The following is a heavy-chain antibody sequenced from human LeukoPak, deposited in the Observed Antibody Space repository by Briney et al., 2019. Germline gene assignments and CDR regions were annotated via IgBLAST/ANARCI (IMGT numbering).Heavy chain of an antibody. V-gene: IGHV1-2*02. D-gene: IGHD6-19*01. CDR1: GYTFTGYY. Sequence: ASVKVSCKASGYTFTGYYMHGVRQAPGQGLEWMGWINPNSGGTNYAQKFQGRVTMTRDTSISTAYMELSRLRSDDTAVYYCAGPGQWLVPDYYYGMDVWGQGTTVTVSS. CDR2: INPNSGGT. CDR3: AGPGQWLVPDYYYGMDV. J-gene: IGHJ6*02.